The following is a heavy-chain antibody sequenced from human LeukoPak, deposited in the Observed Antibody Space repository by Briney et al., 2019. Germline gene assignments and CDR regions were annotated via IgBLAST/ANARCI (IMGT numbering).Heavy chain of an antibody. Sequence: GESLKISCKGSGYSFTSYWIGLVRQMPGKGLEWMGIIYPGDSDTRYSPSFQGQVTISADKSISTAYLQWSSLKASDTAMYYCARHGFVDTAMVHFDYWGQGTLVTVSS. V-gene: IGHV5-51*01. CDR3: ARHGFVDTAMVHFDY. CDR1: GYSFTSYW. J-gene: IGHJ4*02. D-gene: IGHD5-18*01. CDR2: IYPGDSDT.